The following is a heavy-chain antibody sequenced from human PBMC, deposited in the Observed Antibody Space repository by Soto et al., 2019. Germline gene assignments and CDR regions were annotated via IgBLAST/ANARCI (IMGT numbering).Heavy chain of an antibody. Sequence: PGGSLRLSCAASGFTFSDYYMSWIRPAPGEGLEWVSYISSSGSTIYYADSVKGRFTISRDNAKNSLYLQMNSLRAEDTAVYYCARDETPYYDFWSGPRWRAFDIWGQGTMVTVSS. CDR1: GFTFSDYY. J-gene: IGHJ3*02. CDR2: ISSSGSTI. D-gene: IGHD3-3*01. CDR3: ARDETPYYDFWSGPRWRAFDI. V-gene: IGHV3-11*01.